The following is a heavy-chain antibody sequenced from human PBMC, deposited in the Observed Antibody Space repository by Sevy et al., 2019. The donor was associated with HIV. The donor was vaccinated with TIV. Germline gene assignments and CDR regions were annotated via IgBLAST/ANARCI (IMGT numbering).Heavy chain of an antibody. CDR1: GDSISSYY. D-gene: IGHD6-6*01. CDR3: ARASGQSTSSRYFDF. J-gene: IGHJ4*02. Sequence: SETLSLTCTVSGDSISSYYWSWMRQPPGKGLEWIGYIQYSGRTNYNPSLKSRVTISVDTSKSQFSLNLNSVTAADTAVYFCARASGQSTSSRYFDFWGQGTLVTVSS. V-gene: IGHV4-59*01. CDR2: IQYSGRT.